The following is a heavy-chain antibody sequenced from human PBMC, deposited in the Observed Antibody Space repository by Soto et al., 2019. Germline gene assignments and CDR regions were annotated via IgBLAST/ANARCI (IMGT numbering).Heavy chain of an antibody. D-gene: IGHD2-2*01. CDR3: ARDPPHQLPPKGYYVMDG. J-gene: IGHJ6*02. CDR2: ISSSSSYI. CDR1: GFTFSSYS. Sequence: GSLRLSCAASGFTFSSYSMNCVRQAPGKGLEWGSSISSSSSYIYYADSVKGRFTISRDNAKNSLYLQMNSLRAEDTAVYYCARDPPHQLPPKGYYVMDGWGQGSKVTGSS. V-gene: IGHV3-21*01.